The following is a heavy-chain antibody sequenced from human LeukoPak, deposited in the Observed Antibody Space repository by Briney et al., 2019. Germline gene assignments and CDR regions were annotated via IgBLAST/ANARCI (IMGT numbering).Heavy chain of an antibody. V-gene: IGHV4-34*01. CDR1: GGSFSGYY. CDR3: ASETRYSSSWSY. Sequence: SETLSLTCAVYGGSFSGYYWSWIRQPPGKGLEWIGEINHSGSTNYNPSLKSRVTIPVDTSKNQFSLKLSSVTAADTAVYYCASETRYSSSWSYWGQGTLVTVSS. J-gene: IGHJ4*02. D-gene: IGHD6-13*01. CDR2: INHSGST.